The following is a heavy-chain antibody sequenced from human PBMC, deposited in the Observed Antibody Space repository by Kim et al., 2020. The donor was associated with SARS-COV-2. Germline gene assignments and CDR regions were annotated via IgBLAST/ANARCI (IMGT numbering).Heavy chain of an antibody. CDR1: GGSINTYY. V-gene: IGHV4-59*12. Sequence: SETLSLTCSVSGGSINTYYWNWIRQPPGKGLEWIGFIYYSGITKYNPSLKNRLTISRDTSKNNFSLKLTSVTAADTAVYYCATFGSSYGSGTYFDYWGQGALVTVPS. J-gene: IGHJ4*02. CDR3: ATFGSSYGSGTYFDY. CDR2: IYYSGIT. D-gene: IGHD3-10*01.